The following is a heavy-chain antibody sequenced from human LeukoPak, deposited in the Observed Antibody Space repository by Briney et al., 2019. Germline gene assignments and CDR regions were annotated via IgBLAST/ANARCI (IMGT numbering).Heavy chain of an antibody. J-gene: IGHJ3*02. CDR1: GGTFSSYA. D-gene: IGHD3-22*01. CDR3: AIARYHDSGGYQQDGFDI. V-gene: IGHV1-69*13. CDR2: IIPIFGTA. Sequence: SVKVSCKASGGTFSSYAISWVRQAPGQGLEWMGGIIPIFGTANYAQKFQGRVTITADESTSTAYMELSSLRSEDTAVYYCAIARYHDSGGYQQDGFDIWGQGTMVTVSS.